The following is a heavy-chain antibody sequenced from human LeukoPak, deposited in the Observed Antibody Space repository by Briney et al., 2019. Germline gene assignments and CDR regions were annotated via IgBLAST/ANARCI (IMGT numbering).Heavy chain of an antibody. CDR1: GFTFSSYW. CDR3: ARQRLWFDP. CDR2: IKEDGSQK. V-gene: IGHV3-7*05. J-gene: IGHJ5*02. Sequence: GGSLRLSCEASGFTFSSYWMSWVRQAPGKGLEWVANIKEDGSQKYYVDSVKGRFTISRDNAKNSLYLQMNSLRAKDTAVYYCARQRLWFDPWGQGTLVTVSS.